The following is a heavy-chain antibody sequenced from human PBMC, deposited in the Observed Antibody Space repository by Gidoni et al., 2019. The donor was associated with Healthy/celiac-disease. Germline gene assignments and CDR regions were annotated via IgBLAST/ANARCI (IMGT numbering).Heavy chain of an antibody. J-gene: IGHJ4*02. CDR1: GYTFTSYA. D-gene: IGHD6-19*01. CDR2: INAGNGNT. Sequence: QVQLVQSGAEVKKPGASVKVSCKASGYTFTSYAMHWVRQATGQRLEWMGWINAGNGNTKYSQKFQGRVTITRDTSASTAYMELSSLRSEDTAVYYCARAESSGWYVMHYFDYWGQGTLVTVSS. V-gene: IGHV1-3*01. CDR3: ARAESSGWYVMHYFDY.